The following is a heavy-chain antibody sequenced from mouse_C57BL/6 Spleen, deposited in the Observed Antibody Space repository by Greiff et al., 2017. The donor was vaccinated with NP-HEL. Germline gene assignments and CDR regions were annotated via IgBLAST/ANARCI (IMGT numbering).Heavy chain of an antibody. Sequence: QVQLQQSDAELVKPGASVKISCKVSGYTFTDHTINWMTQRPEQGLEWIGYIYPRAGSTKSNEKFKGKAKLTADKSSSTAYMQLNSLTSEDSAVYFCATIYYYGSSGYWGQGTTLTVSS. CDR1: GYTFTDHT. J-gene: IGHJ2*01. V-gene: IGHV1-78*01. CDR3: ATIYYYGSSGY. D-gene: IGHD1-1*01. CDR2: IYPRAGST.